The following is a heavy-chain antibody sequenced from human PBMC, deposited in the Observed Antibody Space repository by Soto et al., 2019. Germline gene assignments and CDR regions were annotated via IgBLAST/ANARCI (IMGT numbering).Heavy chain of an antibody. V-gene: IGHV1-69*06. CDR2: IIPIFGTA. CDR1: GGTFSSYA. CDR3: ARGRSGQIVVFY. Sequence: GASVKVSCKASGGTFSSYAISWVRQAPGQGLERMGGIIPIFGTANYAQKFQGRVTITADKSTSTAYMELSSLRSEDTAVYYCARGRSGQIVVFYWGQGTPVTVSS. D-gene: IGHD1-26*01. J-gene: IGHJ4*02.